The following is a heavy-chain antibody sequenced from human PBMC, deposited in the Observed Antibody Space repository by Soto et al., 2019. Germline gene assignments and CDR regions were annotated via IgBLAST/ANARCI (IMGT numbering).Heavy chain of an antibody. CDR3: ARSLYCSGGSCYSSYYMDV. Sequence: ASVKVSCKASGGTFSSYTISWVRQAPGQGLEWMGRIIPILGIANYAQKFQGRVTITADKSTSTAYMELSSLRSEDTAVYYCARSLYCSGGSCYSSYYMDVWGKGTRSPSP. V-gene: IGHV1-69*02. D-gene: IGHD2-15*01. CDR1: GGTFSSYT. CDR2: IIPILGIA. J-gene: IGHJ6*03.